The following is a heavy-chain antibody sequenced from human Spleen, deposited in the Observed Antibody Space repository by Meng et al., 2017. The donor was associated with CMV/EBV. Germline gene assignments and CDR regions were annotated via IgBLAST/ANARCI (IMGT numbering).Heavy chain of an antibody. CDR1: GFTFSSSW. J-gene: IGHJ6*02. CDR3: ARDNVLGYYYGMDV. Sequence: GESLKISCAASGFTFSSSWMHWVCQAPEKGLEWVADIKCDGSEKYYVDSVKGRLTISRDNAKNSLYLQVNSLRAEDTAVYYCARDNVLGYYYGMDVWGQGTTVTVSS. D-gene: IGHD2-8*01. CDR2: IKCDGSEK. V-gene: IGHV3-52*01.